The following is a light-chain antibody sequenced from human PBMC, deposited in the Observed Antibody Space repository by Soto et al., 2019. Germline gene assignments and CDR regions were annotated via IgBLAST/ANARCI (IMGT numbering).Light chain of an antibody. CDR3: SSYTVSTDVV. Sequence: QSVLTQPASLSGSPGQSVTISCSGTTSDFVNYNYVSWYQHHPGKAPQLILFEVSNRPSGVSSRFSGSKSGNTASLIISGLQAEDEAYYYRSSYTVSTDVVFGGGTKVTVL. CDR1: TSDFVNYNY. J-gene: IGLJ2*01. CDR2: EVS. V-gene: IGLV2-14*01.